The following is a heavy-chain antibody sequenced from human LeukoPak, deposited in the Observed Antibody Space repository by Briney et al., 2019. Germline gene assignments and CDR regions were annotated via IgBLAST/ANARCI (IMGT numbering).Heavy chain of an antibody. CDR3: ARVAPYDSSGVDY. CDR2: INPNSGGT. J-gene: IGHJ4*02. D-gene: IGHD3-22*01. Sequence: ASVKVSCKASGYTFTGYYMHWVRQAPGQGPEWMGWINPNSGGTNYAQKFQGRVTMTRDTSISTAYMELSRLRSDDTAVYYCARVAPYDSSGVDYWGQGTLVTVSS. CDR1: GYTFTGYY. V-gene: IGHV1-2*02.